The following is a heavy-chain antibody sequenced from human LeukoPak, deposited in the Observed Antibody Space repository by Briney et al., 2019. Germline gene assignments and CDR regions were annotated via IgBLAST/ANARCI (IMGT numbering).Heavy chain of an antibody. CDR2: ISSSGSTR. Sequence: PGGSLRLSCAASGFTFSSYEMNWVRQAPGKGLEWVSYISSSGSTRYYADSVKGRFSICRDNAKTSLYLQMSSRRAEDTAVYYCARDRYSSSPYYYYCYIDVGGKGTTVSVSS. D-gene: IGHD6-6*01. V-gene: IGHV3-48*03. CDR1: GFTFSSYE. J-gene: IGHJ6*03. CDR3: ARDRYSSSPYYYYCYIDV.